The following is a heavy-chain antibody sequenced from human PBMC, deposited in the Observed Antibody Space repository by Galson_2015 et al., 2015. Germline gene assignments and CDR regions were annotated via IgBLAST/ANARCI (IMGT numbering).Heavy chain of an antibody. CDR2: ISSTTTYI. D-gene: IGHD3-3*01. CDR1: EYTFSSYY. Sequence: SLRLCCEASEYTFSSYYMSWVRQAPGKGLEWVSSISSTTTYIYYADSVKGRFTISRDNAKNSLYLQMNSLGAEDTAVYYCARQILDYDFWSGYYPTNFDYWGQRTLVTVSS. J-gene: IGHJ4*02. CDR3: ARQILDYDFWSGYYPTNFDY. V-gene: IGHV3-21*01.